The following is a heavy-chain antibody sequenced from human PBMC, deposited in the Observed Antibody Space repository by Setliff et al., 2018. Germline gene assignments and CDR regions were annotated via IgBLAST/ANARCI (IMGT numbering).Heavy chain of an antibody. CDR2: LYSTDSST. CDR1: GFTFSSFA. D-gene: IGHD5-12*01. V-gene: IGHV3-23*03. Sequence: LRLSCAASGFTFSSFAMSWVRQAPGKGLEWVSVLYSTDSSTYYADSVKGRFTISRDNSKNTLYLQMSSLRAEDTAVYYCAKMAGGFYYYMHVWGKGTTVTVSS. CDR3: AKMAGGFYYYMHV. J-gene: IGHJ6*03.